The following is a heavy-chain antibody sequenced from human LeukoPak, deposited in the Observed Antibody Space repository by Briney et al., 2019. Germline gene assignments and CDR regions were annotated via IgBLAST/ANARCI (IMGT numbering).Heavy chain of an antibody. CDR3: ARHQELGYCSSTSCHEMDY. Sequence: ASVKVSCKASGYTFTSYGISWVRQAPGQGLEWMGWISAYNGNTNYAQKLQGRVTMTTDTSTSTAYMELRSLRSDDTAVYYCARHQELGYCSSTSCHEMDYWGQGTLVTVYS. J-gene: IGHJ4*02. CDR2: ISAYNGNT. CDR1: GYTFTSYG. V-gene: IGHV1-18*01. D-gene: IGHD2-2*01.